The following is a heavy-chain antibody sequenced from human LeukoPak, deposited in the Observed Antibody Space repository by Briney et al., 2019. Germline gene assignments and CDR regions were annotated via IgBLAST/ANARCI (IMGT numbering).Heavy chain of an antibody. J-gene: IGHJ4*02. CDR3: ARDGPRGFGGSHFDY. D-gene: IGHD3-10*01. CDR2: ISSSGSTI. Sequence: AGSLTLSCAASGFTFSSYEMNWVRQAPGKGLEWVSYISSSGSTIYYADSVKGRFTISRDNAKNSLYLQMNSLRAEDTAVYYCARDGPRGFGGSHFDYWGQRALVTVSS. CDR1: GFTFSSYE. V-gene: IGHV3-48*03.